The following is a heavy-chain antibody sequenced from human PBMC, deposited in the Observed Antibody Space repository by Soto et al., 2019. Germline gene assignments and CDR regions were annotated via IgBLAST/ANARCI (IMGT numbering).Heavy chain of an antibody. CDR1: GYTLNTYG. V-gene: IGHV1-18*01. CDR3: ARGTYVDY. J-gene: IGHJ4*02. Sequence: QVKLVQSGAEVKKPGASVKVSCKASGYTLNTYGITWGRQAPGQGLEWMGWISADNDHTNYPQKPQCRVTKTTDTSTSTAYMELRSPTSDDTAVYYCARGTYVDYWGQGTLVTVSS. CDR2: ISADNDHT.